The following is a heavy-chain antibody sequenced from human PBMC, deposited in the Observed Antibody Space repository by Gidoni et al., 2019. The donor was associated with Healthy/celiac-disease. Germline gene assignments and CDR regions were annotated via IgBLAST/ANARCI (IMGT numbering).Heavy chain of an antibody. D-gene: IGHD3-22*01. Sequence: QVQLVQSGAEVKKPGASVQVSCQASGYTFTSYGISWVRQAPGQGLEWMGWISAYNGNTNYAQKLQGRVTMTTDTSTSTAYMELRSLRSDDTAVYYCARDRYYDSSGKPSRFHWFDPWGQGTLVTVSS. J-gene: IGHJ5*02. CDR3: ARDRYYDSSGKPSRFHWFDP. CDR2: ISAYNGNT. V-gene: IGHV1-18*04. CDR1: GYTFTSYG.